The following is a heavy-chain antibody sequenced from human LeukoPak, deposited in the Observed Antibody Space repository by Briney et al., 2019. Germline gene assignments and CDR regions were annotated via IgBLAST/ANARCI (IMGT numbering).Heavy chain of an antibody. CDR1: GFTFSSYG. CDR2: IWYDGSNK. V-gene: IGHV3-33*01. Sequence: VGSLRLSCAASGFTFSSYGMHWVRQAPGKGLEWVAVIWYDGSNKYYADSVKGRFTISRDNSKNTLYLQMNSLRAEDTAVYYCATEEPNYGDYAGYWGQGTLVTVSS. CDR3: ATEEPNYGDYAGY. D-gene: IGHD4-17*01. J-gene: IGHJ4*02.